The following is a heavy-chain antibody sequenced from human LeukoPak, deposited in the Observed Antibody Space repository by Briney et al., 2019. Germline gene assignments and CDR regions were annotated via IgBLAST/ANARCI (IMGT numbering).Heavy chain of an antibody. CDR1: GYTFTTYA. Sequence: ASVKVSCEASGYTFTTYALNWVRQAPGQGLEWMGWLNTNTGNPTYAQGFTGRFVFSLDTSVSTAYLQISSLKAEDTAVYFCARDMATNRFDPWGQGTLVTVSS. CDR2: LNTNTGNP. V-gene: IGHV7-4-1*02. D-gene: IGHD5-12*01. J-gene: IGHJ5*02. CDR3: ARDMATNRFDP.